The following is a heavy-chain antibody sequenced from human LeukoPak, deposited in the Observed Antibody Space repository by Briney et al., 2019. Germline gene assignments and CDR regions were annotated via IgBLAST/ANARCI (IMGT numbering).Heavy chain of an antibody. V-gene: IGHV4-34*01. J-gene: IGHJ6*03. CDR1: GGSISGYY. D-gene: IGHD3-10*01. Sequence: SETLSLTCTVSGGSISGYYWSWIRQPPGKGLEWIGEINHSGSTNYNPSLKSRVTISVDTSKNQFSLKLSSVTAADTAVYYCARGVTFMVRGVITTYYYYYMDVWGKGTTVTVSS. CDR3: ARGVTFMVRGVITTYYYYYMDV. CDR2: INHSGST.